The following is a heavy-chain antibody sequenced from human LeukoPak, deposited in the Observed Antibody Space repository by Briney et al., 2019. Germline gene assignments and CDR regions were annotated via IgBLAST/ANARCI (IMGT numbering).Heavy chain of an antibody. D-gene: IGHD4-17*01. CDR2: IYSGGST. CDR3: AKDNDYGDYMSFDY. CDR1: GFSFSRNG. J-gene: IGHJ4*02. V-gene: IGHV3-NL1*01. Sequence: GGSLRLSCAASGFSFSRNGIHWVRQAPGKGLEWVSVIYSGGSTYYADSVKGRFTISRDNSKNTLYLQMNSLRAEDTAVYYCAKDNDYGDYMSFDYWGQGTLVTVSS.